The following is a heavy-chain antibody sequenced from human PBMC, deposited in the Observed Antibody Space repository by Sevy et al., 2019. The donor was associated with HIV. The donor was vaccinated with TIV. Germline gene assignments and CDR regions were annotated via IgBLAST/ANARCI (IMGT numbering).Heavy chain of an antibody. CDR2: IRSKDATYAT. J-gene: IGHJ3*01. CDR3: AGREDFFSQGDEHSFDL. D-gene: IGHD3-3*01. CDR1: GLRFSESA. V-gene: IGHV3-73*01. Sequence: GGSLRLSCAASGLRFSESAIHWVRHTPGKGLEWVARIRSKDATYATAYAASVIDRFTLSRDDSKNMAFLQMNSLKTEDTAIYDYAGREDFFSQGDEHSFDLWGQGTMVTVSS.